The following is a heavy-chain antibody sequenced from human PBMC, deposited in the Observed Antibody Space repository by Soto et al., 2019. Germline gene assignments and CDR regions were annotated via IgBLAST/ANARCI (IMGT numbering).Heavy chain of an antibody. CDR3: AREGGYYDSSGYYYNYYFDY. Sequence: QVQLVESGGGVVQPGRSLRLSCAASGFTFSSYAMHWVRQAPGKGLEWVAVISYDGSNKYYADSVKGRFTISRDNSKNTLYLQMNSLRAEDTAVYYCAREGGYYDSSGYYYNYYFDYWGQGTLVTVSS. CDR1: GFTFSSYA. CDR2: ISYDGSNK. J-gene: IGHJ4*02. D-gene: IGHD3-22*01. V-gene: IGHV3-30-3*01.